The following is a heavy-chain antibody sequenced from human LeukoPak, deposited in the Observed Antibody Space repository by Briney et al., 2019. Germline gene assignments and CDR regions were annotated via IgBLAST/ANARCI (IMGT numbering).Heavy chain of an antibody. J-gene: IGHJ4*02. CDR2: ISWDGGST. CDR3: AKASGGYSYGYLDY. CDR1: GFTFDDYA. V-gene: IGHV3-43D*03. Sequence: PGGSLRLSCAASGFTFDDYAMHWVRQAPGKGLEWVSLISWDGGSTYYADSVKGRFTISRDNSKNSLYLQMNSLRAEDTALYYCAKASGGYSYGYLDYWGQGTLVTVSS. D-gene: IGHD5-18*01.